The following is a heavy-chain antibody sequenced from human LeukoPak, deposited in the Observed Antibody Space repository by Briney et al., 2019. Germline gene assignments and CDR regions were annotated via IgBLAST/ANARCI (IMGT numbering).Heavy chain of an antibody. CDR2: IKGDGSDK. J-gene: IGHJ4*02. CDR1: GFAFSTYW. CDR3: ARPFGSGTYYQFDL. V-gene: IGHV3-7*04. D-gene: IGHD3-10*01. Sequence: GGSLRLSCAASGFAFSTYWMSWVRQAPGKGLEWVANIKGDGSDKYYLDSLKGLFTVSRDNAKNSLYLQVNSLRADDTAVYYCARPFGSGTYYQFDLWGQGTLVTVSS.